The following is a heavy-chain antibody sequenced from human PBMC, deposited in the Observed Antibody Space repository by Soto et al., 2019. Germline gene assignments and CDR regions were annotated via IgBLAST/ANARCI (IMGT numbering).Heavy chain of an antibody. Sequence: QVQLVQSGAEVKKPGSSVKVSCKASGGTFSSYTISWVRQAPGQGLEWMGRIIPILGIANYAQKFQGRVTITADKSTSTAYMELSSLRSEDTAVYYCALWVAPKRDYCYYSYMDVWGKGTTVTVSS. D-gene: IGHD2-15*01. CDR1: GGTFSSYT. V-gene: IGHV1-69*02. J-gene: IGHJ6*03. CDR3: ALWVAPKRDYCYYSYMDV. CDR2: IIPILGIA.